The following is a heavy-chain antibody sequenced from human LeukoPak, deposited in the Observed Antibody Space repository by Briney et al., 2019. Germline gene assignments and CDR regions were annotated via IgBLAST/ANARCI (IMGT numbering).Heavy chain of an antibody. V-gene: IGHV1-69*13. CDR1: GGTFGNHV. D-gene: IGHD2-2*01. Sequence: GASVKVSCKASGGTFGNHVISWVRQAPGQGLEWMGEIIPMFGKSNYAQKFQGRLTITADESTSTGYMELSSLRSEDTAVYYCARYWVPAAKTYNWFDPWGQGTLVTVSS. J-gene: IGHJ5*02. CDR2: IIPMFGKS. CDR3: ARYWVPAAKTYNWFDP.